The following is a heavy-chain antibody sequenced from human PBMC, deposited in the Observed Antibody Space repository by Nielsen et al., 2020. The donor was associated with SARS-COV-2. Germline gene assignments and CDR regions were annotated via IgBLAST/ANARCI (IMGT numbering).Heavy chain of an antibody. D-gene: IGHD2-2*03. Sequence: WIRQPPGKGLEWVAVISYDGSNKYYADSVKGRFTISRDNSKNTLYLQMNSLRSEDTAVYYCARDGYCSSTSCYSEYYYYMDVWGKGTTVTVSS. CDR2: ISYDGSNK. J-gene: IGHJ6*03. V-gene: IGHV3-30*03. CDR3: ARDGYCSSTSCYSEYYYYMDV.